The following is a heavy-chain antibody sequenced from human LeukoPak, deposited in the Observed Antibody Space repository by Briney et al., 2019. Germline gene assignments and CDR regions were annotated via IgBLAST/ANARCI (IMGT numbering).Heavy chain of an antibody. Sequence: GGSLRLSCAASGFTFDDYAMHWVRQAPGKGLEWVSGISWNSGSIGYADSVKGRFTISRDNAKNSLYLQMNSLRAEDTAVYYCAKSVRYCSSTSCYTTGYFDYWGQGTLVTVSS. CDR3: AKSVRYCSSTSCYTTGYFDY. CDR1: GFTFDDYA. CDR2: ISWNSGSI. D-gene: IGHD2-2*02. J-gene: IGHJ4*02. V-gene: IGHV3-9*01.